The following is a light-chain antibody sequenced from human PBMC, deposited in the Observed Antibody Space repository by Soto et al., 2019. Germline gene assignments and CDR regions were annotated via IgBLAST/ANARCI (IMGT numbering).Light chain of an antibody. J-gene: IGKJ4*01. CDR1: QSISSW. CDR3: QQYNVYST. V-gene: IGKV1-5*03. CDR2: KAS. Sequence: DIQMTQSPSTLSASIGDRVNITCRASQSISSWLAWYQQKPGKAPKVLIYKASNLESGVPSRFSGSGPETEFTLTISSLQPDDFATYYCQQYNVYSTFGGGTKVDIK.